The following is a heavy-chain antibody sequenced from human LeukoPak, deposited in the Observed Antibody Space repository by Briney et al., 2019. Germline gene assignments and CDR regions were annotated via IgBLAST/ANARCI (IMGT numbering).Heavy chain of an antibody. CDR3: ARAVRDSYYYYYYYMDV. CDR2: IYTSGST. Sequence: PSETLSLTCTVSGGSISSSSYYWGWIRQPPGKGLEWIGRIYTSGSTNYNPSLKSRVTISVDTSKNQFSLKLSSVTAADTAVYYCARAVRDSYYYYYYYMDVWGKGTTVTISS. D-gene: IGHD3-10*01. V-gene: IGHV4-61*02. J-gene: IGHJ6*03. CDR1: GGSISSSSYY.